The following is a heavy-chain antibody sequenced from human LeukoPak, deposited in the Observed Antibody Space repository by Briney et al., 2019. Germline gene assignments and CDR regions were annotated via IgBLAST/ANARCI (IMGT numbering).Heavy chain of an antibody. CDR2: INPNSGGT. Sequence: GASVKLSCKASGYTFTGYYMHWVRQAPGQGLEWMGRINPNSGGTNYAQKVQGRVTMTRDTSNRTAYMELRSLRSDDTAVYYCASDTHTMVDYWGQGTLVTVSS. V-gene: IGHV1-2*06. CDR1: GYTFTGYY. CDR3: ASDTHTMVDY. J-gene: IGHJ4*02. D-gene: IGHD3-10*01.